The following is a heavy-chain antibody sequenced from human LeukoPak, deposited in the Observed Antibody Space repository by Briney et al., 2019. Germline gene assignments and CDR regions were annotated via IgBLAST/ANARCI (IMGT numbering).Heavy chain of an antibody. V-gene: IGHV1-2*02. Sequence: ASVKVSCKASGFTFTAYYIHWVRQAPGQGLEWMGWINPSSGGINYAQKFQGTVTMTRDTSISTVYMELSRLRSDDTAVYYCGRAYCGGNCPPGGYWGQGTLVTVSS. CDR2: INPSSGGI. J-gene: IGHJ4*02. CDR1: GFTFTAYY. CDR3: GRAYCGGNCPPGGY. D-gene: IGHD2-21*02.